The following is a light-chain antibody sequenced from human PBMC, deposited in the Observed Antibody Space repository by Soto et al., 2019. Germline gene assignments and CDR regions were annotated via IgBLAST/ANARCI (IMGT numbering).Light chain of an antibody. Sequence: DIQMTQSPSTLSASVGDTVTVTCRASQSVSGWLAWYQQKPGEAPKLLIYKASSLESGVPSRFSGSGSGTEFTLTISSLQPDDFATYYCQQYNSYSTFGQGTKVDIK. V-gene: IGKV1-5*03. CDR1: QSVSGW. J-gene: IGKJ1*01. CDR2: KAS. CDR3: QQYNSYST.